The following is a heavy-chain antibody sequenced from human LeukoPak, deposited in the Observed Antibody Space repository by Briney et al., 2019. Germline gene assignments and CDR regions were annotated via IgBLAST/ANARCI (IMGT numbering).Heavy chain of an antibody. V-gene: IGHV1-46*01. CDR1: GYTFTSYY. J-gene: IGHJ4*02. CDR3: APDPGQWMLTYYFDY. Sequence: ASVKVSCKASGYTFTSYYMHWVRQAPGQGLEWMGIINPSGGSTSYAQKFQGRVTMTSDMSTTTVYMELSRLTSDDTAIYYCAPDPGQWMLTYYFDYWGQGTLVTVSS. CDR2: INPSGGST. D-gene: IGHD4/OR15-4a*01.